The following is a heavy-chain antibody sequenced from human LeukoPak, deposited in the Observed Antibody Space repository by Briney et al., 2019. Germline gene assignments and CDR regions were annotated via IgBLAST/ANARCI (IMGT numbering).Heavy chain of an antibody. CDR1: GFTFSKCG. J-gene: IGHJ5*02. V-gene: IGHV3-30*02. Sequence: GGSLRLSCAASGFTFSKCGVHWVRQAPGKGLEWVAFIRNDGSDKYYADSVKGRFTISRDNSKNTLFLQMNSLRPEDTAIYYCAKDLEYSSSFNWFDPWGQGNLVTVSS. CDR3: AKDLEYSSSFNWFDP. D-gene: IGHD6-6*01. CDR2: IRNDGSDK.